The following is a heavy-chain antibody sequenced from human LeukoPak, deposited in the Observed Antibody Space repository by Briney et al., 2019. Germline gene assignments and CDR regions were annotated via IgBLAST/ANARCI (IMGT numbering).Heavy chain of an antibody. D-gene: IGHD3-22*01. CDR2: IYPGDSDT. Sequence: GESLKISCKGSGYSFTSYWIGWVRQMPGKGLEWMGIIYPGDSDTRYSPSFQGQVTISADKSISTAYLQWSSLKASDTAMYYCARQPPTYYYDSSGPDAFDIWGQGTMVTVSS. CDR1: GYSFTSYW. J-gene: IGHJ3*02. CDR3: ARQPPTYYYDSSGPDAFDI. V-gene: IGHV5-51*01.